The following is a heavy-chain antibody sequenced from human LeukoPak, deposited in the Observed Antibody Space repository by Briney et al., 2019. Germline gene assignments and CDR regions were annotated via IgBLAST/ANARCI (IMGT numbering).Heavy chain of an antibody. CDR2: INHSGST. CDR1: GGSFSGYY. V-gene: IGHV4-34*01. J-gene: IGHJ4*02. D-gene: IGHD2-2*01. Sequence: SETLSLTCAVYGGSFSGYYWSWIRQPPGRGLEWIGEINHSGSTNYNPSLKSRVTISVDTSKNQFSLKLSSVTAADTAVYYCARGARSGTPWFYWGQGTLVTVSS. CDR3: ARGARSGTPWFY.